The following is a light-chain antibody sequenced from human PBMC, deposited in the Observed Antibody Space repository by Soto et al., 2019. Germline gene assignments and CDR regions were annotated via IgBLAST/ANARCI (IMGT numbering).Light chain of an antibody. CDR1: QSISNS. Sequence: DLQMTQSLSSLSASVGDTVTITCRASQSISNSLSWYQQKPGKAPKFLIYVASTLQLGVPSRFSGSASGPDFTLTISSLQPEDVATYYCQQTFSPPYTFDQGPKLAIK. V-gene: IGKV1-39*01. CDR2: VAS. J-gene: IGKJ2*01. CDR3: QQTFSPPYT.